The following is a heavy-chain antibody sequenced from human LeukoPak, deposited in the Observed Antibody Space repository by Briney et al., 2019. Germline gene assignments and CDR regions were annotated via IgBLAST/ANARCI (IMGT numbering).Heavy chain of an antibody. V-gene: IGHV3-15*01. CDR3: TTENYDNWNVRLFDY. CDR1: GFTFSNAW. D-gene: IGHD1-1*01. Sequence: GGSLRLSCAASGFTFSNAWMSWVRQAPGKGLEWVGRIKSKTDGGTTDYAAPVKGRFTISRDDSKNTLYLQMNSLKTEDTAVYYCTTENYDNWNVRLFDYWGQGTLVTVSS. J-gene: IGHJ4*02. CDR2: IKSKTDGGTT.